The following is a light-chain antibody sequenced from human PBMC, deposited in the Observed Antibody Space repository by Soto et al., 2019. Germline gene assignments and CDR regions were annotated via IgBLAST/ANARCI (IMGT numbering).Light chain of an antibody. CDR3: QQYDSYPYT. J-gene: IGKJ2*01. Sequence: DIQVTQSPSTLSASVGDRVTITCRASQSISTWLAWYQQRPGKAPKILIYKTSGLQSGVPSRISGSRSGREFTLTISSLQPYDFAADYCQQYDSYPYTCGQGTKVEI. CDR1: QSISTW. V-gene: IGKV1-5*03. CDR2: KTS.